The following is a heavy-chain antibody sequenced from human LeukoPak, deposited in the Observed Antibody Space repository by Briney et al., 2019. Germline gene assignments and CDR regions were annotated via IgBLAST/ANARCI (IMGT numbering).Heavy chain of an antibody. J-gene: IGHJ6*02. CDR3: VTYYDSSGYYPIAYYYYGMDV. V-gene: IGHV2-5*02. CDR1: GFSLSTSGVG. D-gene: IGHD3-22*01. Sequence: SGPTLVNPTQTLTLTCTFSGFSLSTSGVGVGWIRQPPGKALEWLALNYWDDDKRYSPSLKSRLTITKDTSKNQVVLTMTNMDPVDTATYYCVTYYDSSGYYPIAYYYYGMDVWGQGTTVTVSS. CDR2: NYWDDDK.